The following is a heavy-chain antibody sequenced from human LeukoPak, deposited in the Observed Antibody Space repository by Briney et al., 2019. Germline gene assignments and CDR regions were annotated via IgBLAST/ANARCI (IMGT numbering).Heavy chain of an antibody. J-gene: IGHJ5*02. V-gene: IGHV3-21*01. Sequence: GGSLRLSCAASGFTFSSYSMSWVRQAPGKGLEWVPSISSSSSYIYYADSVKGRFTISRDNAKNTLYLQMNSLRAEDTAVYYCARDSSTIFGVVMNWLDPWGQGTLVTVSS. CDR1: GFTFSSYS. CDR2: ISSSSSYI. CDR3: ARDSSTIFGVVMNWLDP. D-gene: IGHD3-3*01.